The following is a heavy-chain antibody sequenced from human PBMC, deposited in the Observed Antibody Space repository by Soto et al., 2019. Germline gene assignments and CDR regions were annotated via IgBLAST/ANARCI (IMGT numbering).Heavy chain of an antibody. D-gene: IGHD1-7*01. CDR2: INPNSGGT. CDR3: ARGGLRLELRDYYYGMDV. J-gene: IGHJ6*02. CDR1: GYTFTGYY. Sequence: QVQLVQSGAEVKKPGASVKVSCKASGYTFTGYYMHWVRQAPGQGLEWMGWINPNSGGTNYGQKFQGWVTMTRDTSISTAYMELSRLRSDDTAVDYCARGGLRLELRDYYYGMDVWGHGTTVTVSS. V-gene: IGHV1-2*04.